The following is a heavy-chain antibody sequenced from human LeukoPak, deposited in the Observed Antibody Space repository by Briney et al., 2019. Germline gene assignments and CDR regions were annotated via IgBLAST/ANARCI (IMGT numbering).Heavy chain of an antibody. CDR2: INHSGST. CDR3: ARRLDL. V-gene: IGHV4-34*01. CDR1: GGSFSGYY. Sequence: SETLSLTCAVYGGSFSGYYWSWIRQPPGKGLEWIGEINHSGSTGYNPSLKSRVSISVDTSKSQFSLKLSSVTAADTAVYYCARRLDLWGRGTLVTVSS. J-gene: IGHJ2*01.